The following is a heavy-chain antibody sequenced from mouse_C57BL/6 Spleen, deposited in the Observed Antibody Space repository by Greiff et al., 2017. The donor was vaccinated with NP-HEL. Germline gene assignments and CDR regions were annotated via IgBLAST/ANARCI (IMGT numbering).Heavy chain of an antibody. V-gene: IGHV5-17*01. CDR2: ISSGSSTI. CDR3: ARGATVVAPPFAY. Sequence: EVKLMESGGGLVKPGGSLKLSCAASGFTFSDYGMHWVRQAPEKGLEWVAYISSGSSTIYYADTVKGRFTISRDNAKNTLFLQMTSLRSEDTAMYYCARGATVVAPPFAYWGQGTLVTVSA. CDR1: GFTFSDYG. D-gene: IGHD1-1*01. J-gene: IGHJ3*01.